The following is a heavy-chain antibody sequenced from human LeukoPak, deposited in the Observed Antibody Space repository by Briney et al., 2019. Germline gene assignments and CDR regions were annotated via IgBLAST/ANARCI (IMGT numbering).Heavy chain of an antibody. D-gene: IGHD4-17*01. CDR2: IYPGDSDT. Sequence: GESLNISCKGSGYSFTSYWIGWVRQMPGKGLEWMGIIYPGDSDTRYSPSFQGQVTISADKSISTAYLQWSSLKASDTAMYYCARHRTTVTTEYTYWGQGTLVTVSS. V-gene: IGHV5-51*01. J-gene: IGHJ4*02. CDR1: GYSFTSYW. CDR3: ARHRTTVTTEYTY.